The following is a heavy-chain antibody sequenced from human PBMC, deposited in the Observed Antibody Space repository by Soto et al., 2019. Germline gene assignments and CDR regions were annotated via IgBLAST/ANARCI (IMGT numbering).Heavy chain of an antibody. CDR1: GFRFSLFW. CDR3: ARAGWPQSSYYFDY. Sequence: GGSLRLSCAASGFRFSLFWMSWVRQTPGKGLEWVANINEDGSEKFFADSVKGRFTISRDNAKNSLSLQMNSLTADDTAVYYCARAGWPQSSYYFDYWGQGTLVTVSS. CDR2: INEDGSEK. D-gene: IGHD3-16*01. J-gene: IGHJ4*02. V-gene: IGHV3-7*03.